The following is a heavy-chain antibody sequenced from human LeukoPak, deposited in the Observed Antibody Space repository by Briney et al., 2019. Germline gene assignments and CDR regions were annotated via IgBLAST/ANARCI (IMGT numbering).Heavy chain of an antibody. CDR2: ISYDGSNK. D-gene: IGHD3-10*01. J-gene: IGHJ6*02. CDR1: GFTFSSYG. Sequence: GGSLRLSCAASGFTFSSYGMYWVRQAPGKGLEWVAVISYDGSNKYYADSVKGRFTISRDNSKNTLYLQMNSLRAEDTAVYYCAKDKGTMVRGVNSYYYYGMDVWGQGTTVTVSS. V-gene: IGHV3-30*18. CDR3: AKDKGTMVRGVNSYYYYGMDV.